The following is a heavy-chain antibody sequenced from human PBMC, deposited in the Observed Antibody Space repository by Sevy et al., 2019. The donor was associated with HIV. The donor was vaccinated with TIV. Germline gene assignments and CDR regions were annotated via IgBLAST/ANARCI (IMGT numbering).Heavy chain of an antibody. D-gene: IGHD4-17*01. CDR2: IWYDGSNK. J-gene: IGHJ6*02. Sequence: GGSLRLSCAASGFTFSSYGMHWVHQAPGKGLEWVAVIWYDGSNKYYADSVKGRFTISRDNSKNTQYLQMNSLRAEDTAVYYCARDPRPPTTVTTLYGMDVWGQGTTVTVSS. CDR3: ARDPRPPTTVTTLYGMDV. CDR1: GFTFSSYG. V-gene: IGHV3-33*01.